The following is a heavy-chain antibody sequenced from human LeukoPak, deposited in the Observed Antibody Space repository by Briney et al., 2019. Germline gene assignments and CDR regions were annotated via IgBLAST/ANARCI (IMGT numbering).Heavy chain of an antibody. CDR3: ATRGWPALYGDAFDI. Sequence: ASVKVSCKASGYTFTNYGISWVRQAPGQGLEWMGWINTYNGNTKYAQKVQGRVTMTEDTSTDTAYMELSSLRSEDTAVYYCATRGWPALYGDAFDIWGQGTMVTVSS. V-gene: IGHV1-18*01. D-gene: IGHD2/OR15-2a*01. CDR2: INTYNGNT. J-gene: IGHJ3*02. CDR1: GYTFTNYG.